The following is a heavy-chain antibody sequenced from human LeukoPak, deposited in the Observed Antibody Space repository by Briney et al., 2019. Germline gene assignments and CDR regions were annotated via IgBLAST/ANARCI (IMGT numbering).Heavy chain of an antibody. Sequence: PGGSLRLSCAASGFTVSTNYMSWVRQAPGKGLEWVSVIYSGGSTYYVDSVKGRFTISRDNSKNTVYLQMNSLRADDAAVYYCARGGWELDYWGQGTLVTASS. CDR2: IYSGGST. J-gene: IGHJ4*02. D-gene: IGHD1-26*01. V-gene: IGHV3-53*01. CDR3: ARGGWELDY. CDR1: GFTVSTNY.